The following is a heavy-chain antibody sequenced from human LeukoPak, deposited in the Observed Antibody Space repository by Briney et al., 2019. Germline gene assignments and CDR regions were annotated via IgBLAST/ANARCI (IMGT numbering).Heavy chain of an antibody. J-gene: IGHJ5*02. CDR1: GFTVNNNY. CDR2: ISSSSSTI. D-gene: IGHD2-2*01. CDR3: ARGPEVLSAAMFCWFDP. Sequence: GGSLRLSCAASGFTVNNNYIYWVRQAPGKGLEWVSYISSSSSTIYYADSVKGRFTISRDNAKNSLYLQMNSLRDEDTAVYYCARGPEVLSAAMFCWFDPWGQGTLVTVSS. V-gene: IGHV3-48*02.